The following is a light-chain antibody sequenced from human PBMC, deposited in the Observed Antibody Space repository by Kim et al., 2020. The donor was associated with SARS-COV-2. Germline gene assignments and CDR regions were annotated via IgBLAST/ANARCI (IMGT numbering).Light chain of an antibody. V-gene: IGKV3-20*01. Sequence: LSPGESATLACRASQSVGSSYLAWYQQKPGQAPRLLIYGASSRATGIPDRFRGSGSGADFTLTISRLEPEGFAVYYCQQYGSSPRSFGQGTKLEI. CDR1: QSVGSSY. CDR3: QQYGSSPRS. CDR2: GAS. J-gene: IGKJ2*03.